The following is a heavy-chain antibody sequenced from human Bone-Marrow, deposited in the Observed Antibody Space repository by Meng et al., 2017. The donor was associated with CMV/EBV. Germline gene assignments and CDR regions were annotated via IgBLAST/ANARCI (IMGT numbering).Heavy chain of an antibody. CDR1: GYTFTGYY. D-gene: IGHD6-6*01. Sequence: ASVKVSCKASGYTFTGYYMHWVRQAPGQGLEWMGWINPNSGGTNYAQKFQGRVTMTRDTSISTAYMELSRLRSDDTAVYYCARGLYSSSSEMSYWGQGTLVTVSS. V-gene: IGHV1-2*02. J-gene: IGHJ4*02. CDR3: ARGLYSSSSEMSY. CDR2: INPNSGGT.